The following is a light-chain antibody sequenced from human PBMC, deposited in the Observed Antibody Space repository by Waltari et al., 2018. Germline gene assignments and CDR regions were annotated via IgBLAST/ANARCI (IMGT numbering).Light chain of an antibody. V-gene: IGKV1-33*01. CDR1: QGINNF. CDR2: DAS. Sequence: DIQMTQSHSSLSASVGDRVPTTCQASQGINNFLNWYQQRPGKAPDLLIYDASNLETGVPSRFSGSGSGTDFTFTISSVQPEDIATYYCQQSYSPPPTFGQGTKLEIK. J-gene: IGKJ2*01. CDR3: QQSYSPPPT.